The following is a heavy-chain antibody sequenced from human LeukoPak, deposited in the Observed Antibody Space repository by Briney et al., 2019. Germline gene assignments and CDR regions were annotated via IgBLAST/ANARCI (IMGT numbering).Heavy chain of an antibody. CDR3: AKDPGRRDGYNLQGDY. Sequence: GGSLRLSCAASGFTFSSYGMHWVRQAPGKGLEWVAVISYDGSNKYYADSVKGRFTISRDNSKNTLYLQMNSLRAEDTAVYYCAKDPGRRDGYNLQGDYWGQGTLVTVSS. CDR2: ISYDGSNK. V-gene: IGHV3-30*18. J-gene: IGHJ4*02. CDR1: GFTFSSYG. D-gene: IGHD5-24*01.